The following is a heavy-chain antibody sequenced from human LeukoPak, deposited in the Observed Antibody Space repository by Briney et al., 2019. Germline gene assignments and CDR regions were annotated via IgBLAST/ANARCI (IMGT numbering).Heavy chain of an antibody. J-gene: IGHJ6*02. V-gene: IGHV3-23*01. CDR1: GLTFSSYA. CDR3: AKEGSNYPGYYGMDV. D-gene: IGHD4-11*01. Sequence: GGSLRLSCAASGLTFSSYAMSWVRQAPGKGLEWVSAISGSGGSTYYADSVKGRFTISRGNSKNTLYLQMNSLRAEDTAVYYCAKEGSNYPGYYGMDVWGQGTTVTVSS. CDR2: ISGSGGST.